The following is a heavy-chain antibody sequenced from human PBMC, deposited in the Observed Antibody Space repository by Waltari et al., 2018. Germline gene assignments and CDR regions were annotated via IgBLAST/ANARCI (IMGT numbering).Heavy chain of an antibody. CDR1: GSFYY. D-gene: IGHD2-15*01. J-gene: IGHJ3*01. Sequence: QVQLQESGPGLVKPSETLSLTCTLSGSFYYLSWIRQPPGKGLECLGYASYSGGTYSNPSLQSRVTILVGSSRNQFSLQLSSVTAADTAVYYCATLGARYSNAFDVWGQGTMVTVSS. V-gene: IGHV4-59*08. CDR2: ASYSGGT. CDR3: ATLGARYSNAFDV.